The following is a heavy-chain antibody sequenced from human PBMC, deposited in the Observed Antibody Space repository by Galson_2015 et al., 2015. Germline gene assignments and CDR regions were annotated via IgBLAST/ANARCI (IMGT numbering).Heavy chain of an antibody. Sequence: SLRLSCAASGFIFGTQSMNWVRQAPGKGLEWVSYISSVWSSINYSDSVKGRFTIYRDNAQNSLYLQMNNLRDEDTAVYYCARGRCSTNKRDQRCGSWGQGTLVTVS. CDR3: ARGRCSTNKRDQRCGS. CDR1: GFIFGTQS. J-gene: IGHJ4*02. V-gene: IGHV3-48*02. D-gene: IGHD5/OR15-5a*01. CDR2: ISSVWSSI.